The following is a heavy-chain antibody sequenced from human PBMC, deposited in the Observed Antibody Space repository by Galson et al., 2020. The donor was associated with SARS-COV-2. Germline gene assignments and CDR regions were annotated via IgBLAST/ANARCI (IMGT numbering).Heavy chain of an antibody. V-gene: IGHV3-30-3*01. CDR2: ISYDGSNK. D-gene: IGHD2-2*01. CDR1: GFTFSSYA. J-gene: IGHJ6*02. CDR3: ASCPSTRTSCYPYGMDV. Sequence: TGRSLRLSCAASGFTFSSYAMHWVRQAPGKGLEWVAVISYDGSNKYYADSVKGRFTISRDNSKNTLYLQMTSLRAEDTAGYYCASCPSTRTSCYPYGMDVWGQGTTVTVSS.